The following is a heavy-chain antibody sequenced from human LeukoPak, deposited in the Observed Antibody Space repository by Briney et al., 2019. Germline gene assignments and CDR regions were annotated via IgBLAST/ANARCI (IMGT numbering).Heavy chain of an antibody. CDR3: ARAKNSGSYYSDAFDI. Sequence: SETLSLTCTVSGGSISGYYWSWIRQPPGKGLEWIGYVSDIGSTNYNPSLKSRVTISLDASKNQFSLRLSSVTAADTAVYYCARAKNSGSYYSDAFDIWGQGTMVTVSS. D-gene: IGHD3-10*01. V-gene: IGHV4-59*08. J-gene: IGHJ3*02. CDR2: VSDIGST. CDR1: GGSISGYY.